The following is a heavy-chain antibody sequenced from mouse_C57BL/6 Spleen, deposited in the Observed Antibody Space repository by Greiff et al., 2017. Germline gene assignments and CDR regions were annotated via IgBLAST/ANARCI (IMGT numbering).Heavy chain of an antibody. D-gene: IGHD1-1*01. CDR3: ARYRDTTVVAPFDY. CDR1: GFTFTDYY. CDR2: IRNKANGYPT. Sequence: EVHLVESGGGLVQPGGSLSLSCAASGFTFTDYYMSWVRQPPGKALEWLGFIRNKANGYPTEDSASVKGRFTISRDNSQSILYLQMNALRAEDSATYYCARYRDTTVVAPFDYWGQGTTLTVSS. V-gene: IGHV7-3*01. J-gene: IGHJ2*01.